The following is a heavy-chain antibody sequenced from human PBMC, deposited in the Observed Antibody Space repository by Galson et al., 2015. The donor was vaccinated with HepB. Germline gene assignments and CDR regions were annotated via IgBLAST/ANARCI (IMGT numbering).Heavy chain of an antibody. CDR2: ITSKAYGGTT. D-gene: IGHD6-13*01. CDR3: AREGSSWYKSPYDWYFDL. Sequence: SLRLSCAVSGFTVGDHAMSWVRQAPGKGLEWVGLITSKAYGGTTEYAASVKGRFTISRDNAKNSLYLQMNSLRPEDTAVYYCAREGSSWYKSPYDWYFDLWGRGTLVTVSS. J-gene: IGHJ2*01. CDR1: GFTVGDHA. V-gene: IGHV3-49*04.